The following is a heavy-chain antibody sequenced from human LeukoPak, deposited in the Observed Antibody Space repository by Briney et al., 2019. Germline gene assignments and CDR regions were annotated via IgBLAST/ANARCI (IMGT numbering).Heavy chain of an antibody. J-gene: IGHJ6*02. V-gene: IGHV3-7*03. CDR1: VFTFSSNG. CDR2: INHNGNVN. Sequence: GGCLRLSCAASVFTFSSNGMSWARQAPWKGLEWVASINHNGNVNYYVDSVKGRFTISRDNAKNSLYLQMSNLRAEDTAVYFCARGGGLDVWGQGATVTVSS. CDR3: ARGGGLDV. D-gene: IGHD3-16*01.